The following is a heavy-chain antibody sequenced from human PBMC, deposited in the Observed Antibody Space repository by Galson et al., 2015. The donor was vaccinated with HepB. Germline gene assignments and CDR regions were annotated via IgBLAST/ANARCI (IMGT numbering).Heavy chain of an antibody. V-gene: IGHV3-30*02. CDR3: ARVRSGVKPADY. Sequence: SLRLSCAASGFTFSSYGMHWVRQAPGKGLEWVAFIRYDGSNKYYADSVKGRFTISRDNSKNTLYLQMNSLRAEDTAVYYCARVRSGVKPADYWGQGTLVTVSS. D-gene: IGHD2-2*01. J-gene: IGHJ4*02. CDR2: IRYDGSNK. CDR1: GFTFSSYG.